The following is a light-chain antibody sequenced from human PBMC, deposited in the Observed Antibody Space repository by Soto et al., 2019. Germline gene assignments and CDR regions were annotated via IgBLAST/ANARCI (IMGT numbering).Light chain of an antibody. V-gene: IGKV1-39*01. J-gene: IGKJ1*01. CDR3: QQSYRTPRT. CDR1: QSISSY. Sequence: DLQMTQSPSSLSASVGDRFTITCRASQSISSYLNWYQQKPGKAPKLLIYAASSLQSGVPSRFSGSGSATDFTLTISSLQPEDFATYYCQQSYRTPRTFGQGTKVEIK. CDR2: AAS.